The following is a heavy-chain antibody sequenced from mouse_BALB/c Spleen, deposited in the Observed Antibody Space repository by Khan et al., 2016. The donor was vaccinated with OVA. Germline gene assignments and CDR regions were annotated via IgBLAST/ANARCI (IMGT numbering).Heavy chain of an antibody. CDR1: GITFSSYS. J-gene: IGHJ3*01. CDR3: ADHLTGSCAY. D-gene: IGHD4-1*01. V-gene: IGHV5-6*01. CDR2: ISSGGDYI. Sequence: EVELVESGGDLVKPGGSLKLSCAASGITFSSYSMSWVRQTPDKRLEWVASISSGGDYIYYPDSVKGRFTISRDNAKNTLYLQMSDLKSEDTAMYYCADHLTGSCAYWGQGTRVTVSA.